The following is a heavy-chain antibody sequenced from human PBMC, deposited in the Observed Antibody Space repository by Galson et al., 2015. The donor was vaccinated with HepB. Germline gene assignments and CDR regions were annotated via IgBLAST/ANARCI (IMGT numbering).Heavy chain of an antibody. V-gene: IGHV3-33*01. Sequence: SLRLSCAASGFTFSSYGMHWVRQAPGKGLEWVAVIWYDGSNKYYADSVKGRFTISRDNSKNTLYLQMNSLRAEDTAVYYCARAVGSSGYYFLYYYYGMDVWGQGTTVTVSS. CDR1: GFTFSSYG. D-gene: IGHD3-22*01. J-gene: IGHJ6*02. CDR2: IWYDGSNK. CDR3: ARAVGSSGYYFLYYYYGMDV.